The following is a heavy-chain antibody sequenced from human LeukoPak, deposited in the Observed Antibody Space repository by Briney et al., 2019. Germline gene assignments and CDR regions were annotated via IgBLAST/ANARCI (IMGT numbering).Heavy chain of an antibody. V-gene: IGHV3-9*01. D-gene: IGHD6-19*01. CDR1: GFTFDDYA. Sequence: PGGSLRLSCAASGFTFDDYAMHWVRQAPGKGLEWVSGISWNSGSIGYADSVKGRFTISRDNAKNSLYLQMNSLGAEDTALYYCAKDIGAVAADAIDYWGQGTLVTVSS. CDR2: ISWNSGSI. J-gene: IGHJ4*02. CDR3: AKDIGAVAADAIDY.